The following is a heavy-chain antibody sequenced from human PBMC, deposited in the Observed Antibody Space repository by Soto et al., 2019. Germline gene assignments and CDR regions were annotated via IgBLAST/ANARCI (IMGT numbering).Heavy chain of an antibody. CDR2: ISYDGSNK. Sequence: PGGSLRLSCAASGFTFSSYAMHWVRQAPGKGLEWVAVISYDGSNKYYADSVKGRFTISRDNSKNTLYLQMNSLRAEDTAVYYCARTCPRHGGGISGFDYWGQGTLVTVSS. D-gene: IGHD2-15*01. J-gene: IGHJ4*02. CDR3: ARTCPRHGGGISGFDY. CDR1: GFTFSSYA. V-gene: IGHV3-30-3*01.